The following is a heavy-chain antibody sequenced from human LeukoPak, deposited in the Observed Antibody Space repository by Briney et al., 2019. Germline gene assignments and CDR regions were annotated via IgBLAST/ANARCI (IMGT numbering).Heavy chain of an antibody. CDR3: AKNRGAGSHYYYHMNV. V-gene: IGHV3-23*01. CDR2: ISGSGGGT. CDR1: GLTVSNNF. J-gene: IGHJ6*03. Sequence: GGSLRLSCAASGLTVSNNFMTWVRQAPGKGLEWVSLISGSGGGTYYADSVKGRFTISRDNSKNTLYLQLNSLRVEDTAVYYCAKNRGAGSHYYYHMNVWGKGTTVTVSS. D-gene: IGHD1-26*01.